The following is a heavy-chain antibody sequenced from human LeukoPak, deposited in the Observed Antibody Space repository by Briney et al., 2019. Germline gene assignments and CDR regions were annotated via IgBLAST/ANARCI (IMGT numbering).Heavy chain of an antibody. CDR2: ISSSSSTI. D-gene: IGHD3-10*01. CDR1: GFTFSSYS. Sequence: GGSLRLSCAASGFTFSSYSMNWVRQAPGKGLEWVSSISSSSSTIYYADSVKGRFTISRDNAKNSLYLQMNSLRAEDTAVYYCARRVDGSGRYRGYYYYYMGVWGKGTTVTISS. V-gene: IGHV3-48*01. J-gene: IGHJ6*03. CDR3: ARRVDGSGRYRGYYYYYMGV.